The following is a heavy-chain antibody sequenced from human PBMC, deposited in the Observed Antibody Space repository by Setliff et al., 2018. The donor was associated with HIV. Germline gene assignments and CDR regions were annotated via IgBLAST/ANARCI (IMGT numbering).Heavy chain of an antibody. J-gene: IGHJ6*03. CDR1: GNTFSSYY. V-gene: IGHV1-46*01. CDR2: INPNGGST. CDR3: ARDRRAYTLHYYYYYMDV. D-gene: IGHD1-20*01. Sequence: ASVKVSCKASGNTFSSYYVHWVRQVPGQGLEWMGTINPNGGSTTYAQKLQGRVTMTTDTSTSTAYMELRSLRSDDTAVYYCARDRRAYTLHYYYYYMDVWGKGTTVTVSS.